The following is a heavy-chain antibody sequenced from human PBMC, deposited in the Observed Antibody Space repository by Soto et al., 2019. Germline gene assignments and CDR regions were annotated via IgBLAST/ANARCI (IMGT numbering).Heavy chain of an antibody. D-gene: IGHD2-2*03. CDR2: SYTSGST. CDR3: ARDVSRSMDNNWFDP. CDR1: GGSISSYY. Sequence: SETLSLTCTVSGGSISSYYWSCIRQPAGKGLEWIVRSYTSGSTNYNPSLKSRVTMSVDTSKNQFSLKLSSVTAADTAVYYCARDVSRSMDNNWFDPWGQGTLVTVSS. V-gene: IGHV4-4*07. J-gene: IGHJ5*02.